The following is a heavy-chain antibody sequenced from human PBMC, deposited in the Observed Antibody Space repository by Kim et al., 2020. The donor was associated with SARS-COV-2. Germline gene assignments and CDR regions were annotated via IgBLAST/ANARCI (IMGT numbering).Heavy chain of an antibody. Sequence: SETLSLTCTVSGGSISSSSYYWGWIRQPPGKGLEWIGSIYYSGSTYYNPSLKSRVTISVDTSKNQFSLKLSSVTAADTAVYYCARQAGRGYSYGYFAYWGQGTLVTVSS. CDR2: IYYSGST. CDR3: ARQAGRGYSYGYFAY. CDR1: GGSISSSSYY. V-gene: IGHV4-39*01. D-gene: IGHD5-18*01. J-gene: IGHJ4*02.